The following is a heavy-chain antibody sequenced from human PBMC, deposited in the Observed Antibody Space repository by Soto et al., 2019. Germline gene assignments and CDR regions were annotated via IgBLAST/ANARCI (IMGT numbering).Heavy chain of an antibody. CDR3: TRRDVDTAILAEYFQH. Sequence: EVQLVESGGGLVQPGGSLRLSCAASGFTFSNYWMHWVRQAPGEGLVWVSRVNSDESSTSYADSVKGRFTISRDNAKNTLYLQMHSLRPDDTAVYYCTRRDVDTAILAEYFQHWGQGNLVTVSS. V-gene: IGHV3-74*01. J-gene: IGHJ1*01. D-gene: IGHD5-18*01. CDR2: VNSDESST. CDR1: GFTFSNYW.